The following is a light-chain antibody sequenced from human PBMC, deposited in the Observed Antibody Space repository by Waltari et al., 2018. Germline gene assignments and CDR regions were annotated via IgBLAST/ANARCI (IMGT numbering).Light chain of an antibody. Sequence: QSALTQPSSVSGSPGQPITISCPGTSSYVGAYDSVPWYQHHPGKGPKLLISEVTHRPSGVSPRFSASKSGNTASLTISGLQDEDEADYYCASYTSGNLLHVFGTGTKVTVL. CDR1: SSYVGAYDS. V-gene: IGLV2-14*01. CDR2: EVT. CDR3: ASYTSGNLLHV. J-gene: IGLJ1*01.